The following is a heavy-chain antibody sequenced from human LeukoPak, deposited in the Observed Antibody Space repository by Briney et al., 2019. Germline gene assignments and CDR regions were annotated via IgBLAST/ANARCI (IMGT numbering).Heavy chain of an antibody. D-gene: IGHD6-19*01. CDR2: IFYSGST. CDR1: GVSISPYY. V-gene: IGHV4-59*08. Sequence: SETLSLTCTVSGVSISPYYWSWIRQPPGTGLEWIGYIFYSGSTNYNPSLQSRVSISVDTSKNQFSLNLNSVTAADTAVYYCARLLAGEYDPFDIWGQGTMVTVSS. CDR3: ARLLAGEYDPFDI. J-gene: IGHJ3*02.